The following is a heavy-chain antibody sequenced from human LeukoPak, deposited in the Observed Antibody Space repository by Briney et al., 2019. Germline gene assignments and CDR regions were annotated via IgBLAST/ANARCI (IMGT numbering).Heavy chain of an antibody. Sequence: PGGSLRLSCAASGFTSSNYAMNWVRQAPGKGLEWVSAISGSGGSTYYADSVKGRFTISRDNSKYTLYLQMNSLRAEDTAVYYCAKVRDSSSSPFDCWGQGALVTVSS. D-gene: IGHD6-13*01. CDR3: AKVRDSSSSPFDC. CDR1: GFTSSNYA. CDR2: ISGSGGST. J-gene: IGHJ4*02. V-gene: IGHV3-23*01.